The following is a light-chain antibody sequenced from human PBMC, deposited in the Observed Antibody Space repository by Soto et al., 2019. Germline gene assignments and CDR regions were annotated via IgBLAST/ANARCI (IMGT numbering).Light chain of an antibody. Sequence: QSALTQPPSASGSPGQSVTISCTGTSSDVGGYNYVSWYQQYPGKAPKLIIYEVRNRPSGVSDRFSGSKSGKTASLTIFGLQAEDEADYYCSSYTTSTTQVFGGGTKVTVL. J-gene: IGLJ2*01. CDR1: SSDVGGYNY. CDR3: SSYTTSTTQV. CDR2: EVR. V-gene: IGLV2-14*01.